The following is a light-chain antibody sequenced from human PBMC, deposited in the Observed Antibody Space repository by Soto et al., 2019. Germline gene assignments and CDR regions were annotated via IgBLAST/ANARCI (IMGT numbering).Light chain of an antibody. J-gene: IGLJ1*01. CDR3: QSYDSSLCRYV. CDR1: NSNIGAGYD. CDR2: GDI. Sequence: QSALTQPPSVSGAPGQRVTISCTGNNSNIGAGYDVHWYQQLPGTAPKLLIYGDINRPSGVPDRFSGFKSGNTASLTISGLQAEGEADYSYQSYDSSLCRYVSGPGTKVTDL. V-gene: IGLV1-40*01.